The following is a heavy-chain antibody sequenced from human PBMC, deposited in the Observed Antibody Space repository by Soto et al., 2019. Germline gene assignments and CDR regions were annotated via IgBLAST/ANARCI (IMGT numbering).Heavy chain of an antibody. CDR1: GFTFSSYG. J-gene: IGHJ6*02. V-gene: IGHV3-30*18. D-gene: IGHD1-20*01. Sequence: LRLSCAASGFTFSSYGMHWVRQAPGKGLEWVAVISYDGSNKYYADSVKGRFTISRDNSKNTLYLQMNSLRAEDTAVYYCAKDLPPRITGTGYYYYYGMDVWGQGTTVTVSS. CDR2: ISYDGSNK. CDR3: AKDLPPRITGTGYYYYYGMDV.